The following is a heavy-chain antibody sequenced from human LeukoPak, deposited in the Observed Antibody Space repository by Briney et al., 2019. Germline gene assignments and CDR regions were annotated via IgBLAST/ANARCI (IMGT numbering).Heavy chain of an antibody. CDR2: IKQDGSEK. V-gene: IGHV3-7*01. D-gene: IGHD6-19*01. CDR1: GFTFSSYW. CDR3: ARDRFAVAGNLDY. J-gene: IGHJ4*02. Sequence: GGSLRLSCAASGFTFSSYWMSWVRQAPGKGLEWVANIKQDGSEKYYVDSVKGRFTISRDNAKNSLYLQMNSLRAEDTAVYYCARDRFAVAGNLDYWGQGTLVTVSS.